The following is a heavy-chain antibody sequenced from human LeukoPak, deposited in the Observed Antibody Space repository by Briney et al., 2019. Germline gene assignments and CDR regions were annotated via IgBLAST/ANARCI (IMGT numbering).Heavy chain of an antibody. CDR1: GGSISSYY. Sequence: SETLSLTCTVSGGSISSYYWSWIRQPPGKGLEWIGYIYYSGSTNYNPSLKSRVTISVDTSKNQFSLKLSSVTAADTAVYYCARRDSVFDYWGRGTLVTVSS. V-gene: IGHV4-59*08. CDR2: IYYSGST. CDR3: ARRDSVFDY. J-gene: IGHJ4*02. D-gene: IGHD3/OR15-3a*01.